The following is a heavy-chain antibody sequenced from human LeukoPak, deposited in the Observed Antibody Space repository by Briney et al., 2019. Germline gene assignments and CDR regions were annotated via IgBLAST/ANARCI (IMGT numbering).Heavy chain of an antibody. D-gene: IGHD3-22*01. J-gene: IGHJ5*02. CDR3: ARLNEYYDSSGMFDP. CDR1: GVSISSYY. CDR2: IYYSGST. V-gene: IGHV4-59*01. Sequence: PSETLSLTCTVSGVSISSYYWSWIRQPPGKGLEWIGYIYYSGSTNYNPSLKSRVTISVDTSKNQFSLKLSSVTAADTAVYYCARLNEYYDSSGMFDPWGQGTLVTVSS.